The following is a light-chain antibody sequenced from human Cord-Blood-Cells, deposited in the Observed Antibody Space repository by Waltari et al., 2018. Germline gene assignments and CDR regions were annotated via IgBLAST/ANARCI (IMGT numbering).Light chain of an antibody. J-gene: IGLJ3*02. CDR3: SSYTSSSTWV. Sequence: QSALTQPASVSGSPGQSLTISCTGTSSDVGRYNYVFWYQQHPGKAPKLMIYDVSNRPSGVSNRFSGSKSGNTASLTISGLQAEDEADYYCSSYTSSSTWVFGGGTKLTVL. CDR1: SSDVGRYNY. CDR2: DVS. V-gene: IGLV2-14*03.